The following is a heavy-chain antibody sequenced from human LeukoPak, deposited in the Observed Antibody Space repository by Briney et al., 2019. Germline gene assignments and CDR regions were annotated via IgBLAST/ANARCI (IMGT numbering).Heavy chain of an antibody. J-gene: IGHJ3*02. CDR2: ISGSGGST. CDR3: AKVGEYQLLLYAFDM. V-gene: IGHV3-23*01. D-gene: IGHD2-2*01. Sequence: GGSLRLSCAASGFTFSSYGMSWVRQAPGKGLEWVSAISGSGGSTYYADSVKGRFTISRDNFKNTLYLQMNSLRAEDTAVYYCAKVGEYQLLLYAFDMWGQGTMVTVSS. CDR1: GFTFSSYG.